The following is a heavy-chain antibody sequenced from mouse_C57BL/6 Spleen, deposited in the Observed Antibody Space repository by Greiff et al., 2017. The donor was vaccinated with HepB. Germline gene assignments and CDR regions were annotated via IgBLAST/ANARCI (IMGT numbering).Heavy chain of an antibody. J-gene: IGHJ2*01. CDR2: IYPGDGDT. V-gene: IGHV1-82*01. CDR3: ARSEYSNYLYFDY. Sequence: VQLQQSGPELVKPGASVKISCKASGYAFSSSWMNWVKQRPGKGLEWIGRIYPGDGDTNYNGKFKGKATLTADKSSSTAYMQLSSLTSEDSAVYFCARSEYSNYLYFDYWGQGTTLTVSS. D-gene: IGHD2-5*01. CDR1: GYAFSSSW.